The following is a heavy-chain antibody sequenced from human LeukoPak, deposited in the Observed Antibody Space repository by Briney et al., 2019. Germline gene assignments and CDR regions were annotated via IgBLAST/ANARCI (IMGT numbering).Heavy chain of an antibody. J-gene: IGHJ4*02. V-gene: IGHV3-7*01. CDR2: IKQDGSIK. CDR3: ARIGYSSSCTDY. CDR1: GFTFSNYW. Sequence: GSLRLSCAASGFTFSNYWMSWVRQAPGKGLEWVANIKQDGSIKYYVDSVKGRFTVSRDNAKNSLYLQMNSLRAEDMAVYYCARIGYSSSCTDYWGQGTLVTVSS. D-gene: IGHD6-13*01.